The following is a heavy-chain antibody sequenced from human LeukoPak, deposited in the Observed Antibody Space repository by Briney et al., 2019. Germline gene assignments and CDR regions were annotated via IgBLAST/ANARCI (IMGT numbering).Heavy chain of an antibody. CDR3: AILSPGVDTAMVWAENFDY. D-gene: IGHD5-18*01. J-gene: IGHJ4*02. CDR2: IIPIFGTA. Sequence: GASVKVSCKASGGTFSSYAISWVRQAPGQGLEWMGGIIPIFGTANYAQKFQGRVTITADESTSTAYMELSSLRSEDTAVYYCAILSPGVDTAMVWAENFDYWGQGTLVTVSS. V-gene: IGHV1-69*13. CDR1: GGTFSSYA.